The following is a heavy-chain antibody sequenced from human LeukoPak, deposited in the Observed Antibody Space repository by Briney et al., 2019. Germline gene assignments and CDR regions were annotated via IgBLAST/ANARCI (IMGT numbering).Heavy chain of an antibody. CDR3: VRFYSEHHYGTDY. D-gene: IGHD1-26*01. V-gene: IGHV3-11*04. J-gene: IGHJ4*02. CDR2: ITTSGNTI. CDR1: GYTFTSCY. Sequence: GGSLRLSCAASGYTFTSCYMTWIGQAPGKGLEWVSYITTSGNTIHYADSVKGRFTISSDNAKNSLYLQMNSLRAEDSGVYYCVRFYSEHHYGTDYWGQGTLVTVSS.